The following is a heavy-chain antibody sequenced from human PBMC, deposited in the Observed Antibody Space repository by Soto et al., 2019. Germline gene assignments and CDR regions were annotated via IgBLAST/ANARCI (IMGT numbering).Heavy chain of an antibody. V-gene: IGHV3-48*02. J-gene: IGHJ4*02. CDR1: GFTLSSYS. Sequence: EVQLVESGGGLVQPGGSLRLSCAASGFTLSSYSMNWVRQAPGKGLEWVSYISGTSSAIYYADSVKGRVTISRDNAKNSVYLQMSSLRDEDTAVYYCARAYGSGGSCYNRRPPDFWGQGTMVTVSS. CDR3: ARAYGSGGSCYNRRPPDF. CDR2: ISGTSSAI. D-gene: IGHD2-15*01.